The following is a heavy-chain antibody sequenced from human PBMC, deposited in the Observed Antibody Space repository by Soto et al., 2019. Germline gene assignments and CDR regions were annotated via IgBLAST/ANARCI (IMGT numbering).Heavy chain of an antibody. J-gene: IGHJ6*02. CDR2: INPSGGYT. Sequence: QVQLVQSGAEVKKPGASVKVSCQTSGYTFTSYYIHWVRQAPGQGLAWMGIINPSGGYTKYSKKFQDRVTMTRDAATNIVYMELSSLTSEDTAVYFCERSRSMGDWSASVSTDAYGMDVWGQGTTVTVSS. D-gene: IGHD3-3*01. CDR3: ERSRSMGDWSASVSTDAYGMDV. V-gene: IGHV1-46*01. CDR1: GYTFTSYY.